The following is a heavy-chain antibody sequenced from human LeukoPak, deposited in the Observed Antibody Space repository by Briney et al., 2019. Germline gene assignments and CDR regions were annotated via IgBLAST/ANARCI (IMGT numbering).Heavy chain of an antibody. D-gene: IGHD6-13*01. V-gene: IGHV3-23*01. J-gene: IGHJ5*02. CDR3: AKGASGYSSDWSANVQKWFDP. CDR1: GFTFSNYA. Sequence: GGSLRLSCAASGFTFSNYAMSWVRQAPGRGLEWVSTISGSGGSTYCPDSVKGRLTISRDNSKNTLYLHMNSLRAEDTAVYYCAKGASGYSSDWSANVQKWFDPWGQGTLVTVSS. CDR2: ISGSGGST.